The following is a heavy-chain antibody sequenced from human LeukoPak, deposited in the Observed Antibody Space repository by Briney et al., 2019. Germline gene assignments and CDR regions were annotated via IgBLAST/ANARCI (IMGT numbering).Heavy chain of an antibody. Sequence: ASVKVSCTASGYTFTSFHMHWVRQAPGQGLEWTGIINPSGGSTTYAQKFQGRVTMTRDTSTSTVYMELSSLRSEDTAVYYCARGRLAVAGMGDYFDYWGQGTLVTVSS. CDR2: INPSGGST. V-gene: IGHV1-46*01. J-gene: IGHJ4*02. CDR3: ARGRLAVAGMGDYFDY. CDR1: GYTFTSFH. D-gene: IGHD6-19*01.